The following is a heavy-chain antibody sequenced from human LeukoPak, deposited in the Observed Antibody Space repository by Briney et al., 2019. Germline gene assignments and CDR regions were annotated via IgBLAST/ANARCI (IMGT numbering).Heavy chain of an antibody. J-gene: IGHJ6*03. D-gene: IGHD2-2*01. V-gene: IGHV4-59*01. CDR1: GGSISSYY. Sequence: KPSETLSLTCTVSGGSISSYYWSWIRQPPGKGLEWIGYIYYSGSTNYNPSLKSRVTISVDTSKNQFSLKLSSVTAADTAVYYCARVTGLCSSTSCYGYYYYYMDVWGKGTTVTVSS. CDR2: IYYSGST. CDR3: ARVTGLCSSTSCYGYYYYYMDV.